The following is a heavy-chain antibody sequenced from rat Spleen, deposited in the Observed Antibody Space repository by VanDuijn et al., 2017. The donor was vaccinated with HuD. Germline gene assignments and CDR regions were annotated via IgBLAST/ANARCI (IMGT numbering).Heavy chain of an antibody. D-gene: IGHD1-11*01. J-gene: IGHJ2*01. Sequence: EVQLVESGGGLVQPGRSVKLSCAALGFTFSNHYMAWVRQAPTKGLEWVASINTGGSTYYPDSVKGRFTISRDNAKSTLYLQMNSLRSEDTATYYCTSGEGPFAYWGQGVMVTVSS. CDR2: INTGGST. CDR3: TSGEGPFAY. CDR1: GFTFSNHY. V-gene: IGHV5-25*01.